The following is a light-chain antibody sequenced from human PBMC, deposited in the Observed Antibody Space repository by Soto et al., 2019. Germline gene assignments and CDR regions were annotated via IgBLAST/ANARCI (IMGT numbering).Light chain of an antibody. CDR2: EVS. CDR1: SSDVGGYNR. J-gene: IGLJ1*01. Sequence: ALTQPASVSESPGQSITISCAGTSSDVGGYNRVSWYQQHADKAPKLLIHEVSNRPSGVSNRFSGSKSGNTASLTISGLQAEDEADYYCTSYTSISTDVFGTGTKVTVL. V-gene: IGLV2-14*01. CDR3: TSYTSISTDV.